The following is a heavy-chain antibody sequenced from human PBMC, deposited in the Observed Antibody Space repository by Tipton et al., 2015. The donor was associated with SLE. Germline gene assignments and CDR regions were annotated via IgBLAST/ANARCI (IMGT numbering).Heavy chain of an antibody. D-gene: IGHD6-13*01. Sequence: SLRLSCAASGFIFDDYAMHWVRQAPGKGLEWVSGISWNGGNIAYTNSLKGRFTISRDNSKNTLYLQMNSLRAEDTAVYYCAKDLDSSSSTWGQGTLATVSS. J-gene: IGHJ5*02. CDR2: ISWNGGNI. CDR3: AKDLDSSSST. CDR1: GFIFDDYA. V-gene: IGHV3-9*01.